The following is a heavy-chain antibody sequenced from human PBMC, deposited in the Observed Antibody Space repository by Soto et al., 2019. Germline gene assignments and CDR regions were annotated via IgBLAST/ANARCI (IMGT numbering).Heavy chain of an antibody. CDR2: INHSGST. CDR3: ARGVGYSSSWYADNWFDP. V-gene: IGHV4-34*01. Sequence: SLTCAVYGGSFSGYYWSWIRQPPGKGLEWIGEINHSGSTNYNPSLKSRVTISVDTSKNQFSLELSSVTAADTAVYYCARGVGYSSSWYADNWFDPWRQGTLVTVSS. J-gene: IGHJ5*02. D-gene: IGHD6-13*01. CDR1: GGSFSGYY.